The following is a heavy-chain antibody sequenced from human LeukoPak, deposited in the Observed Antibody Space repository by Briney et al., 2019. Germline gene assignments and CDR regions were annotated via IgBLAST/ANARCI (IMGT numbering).Heavy chain of an antibody. CDR3: ARQSPRDSSGYYLDY. V-gene: IGHV4-59*08. CDR2: IYYSGST. D-gene: IGHD3-22*01. CDR1: GGSISSYY. J-gene: IGHJ4*02. Sequence: SETLSLTCTVSGGSISSYYWSWIRQPLGKGVEWIGYIYYSGSTNYNPSLKSRVTISVDTSKNQFSLKLSSVTAADTAVYYCARQSPRDSSGYYLDYWGQGTLVTVSS.